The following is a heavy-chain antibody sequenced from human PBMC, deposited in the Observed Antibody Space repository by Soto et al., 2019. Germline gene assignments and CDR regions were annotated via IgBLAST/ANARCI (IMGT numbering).Heavy chain of an antibody. D-gene: IGHD3-10*01. Sequence: GGSLRLSCAASGFTFSSYSMNWVRQAPGKGLEWVSYISSSSSTIYYADSVKGRFTISRDNAKNSLYLQMNSLRAEDTAVYYCARERPLRARSQWFGELPSLFFDYWGQGTLVTVSS. CDR2: ISSSSSTI. J-gene: IGHJ4*02. V-gene: IGHV3-48*01. CDR3: ARERPLRARSQWFGELPSLFFDY. CDR1: GFTFSSYS.